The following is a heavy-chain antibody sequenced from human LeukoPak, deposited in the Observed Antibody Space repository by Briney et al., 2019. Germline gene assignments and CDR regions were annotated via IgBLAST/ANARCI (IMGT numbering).Heavy chain of an antibody. D-gene: IGHD2-2*01. CDR2: ISSSSSYI. V-gene: IGHV3-21*04. CDR1: GFTFSSYS. J-gene: IGHJ3*02. Sequence: GGSLRLSCAASGFTFSSYSMNWVRQAPGKGLEWVSSISSSSSYIYYADSVKGRFTISRDNAKNSLYLQMNSLRAEDTAVYYCASDPMYQHAFDIWGQGTMVTVSS. CDR3: ASDPMYQHAFDI.